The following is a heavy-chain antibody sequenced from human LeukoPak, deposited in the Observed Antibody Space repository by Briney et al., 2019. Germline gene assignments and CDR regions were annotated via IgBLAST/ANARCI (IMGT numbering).Heavy chain of an antibody. CDR1: GGSISGHY. CDR2: IYYTGNT. D-gene: IGHD6-13*01. Sequence: PSETLSLTCTVSGGSISGHYWSWIRQPPGKGLEWIGSIYYTGNTYYNPSLTSRVTISVDTSKNQFSLKLSSVTAADTAVYYCARRNPHATAGNFDYWGQGTLVTVSS. V-gene: IGHV4-59*08. CDR3: ARRNPHATAGNFDY. J-gene: IGHJ4*02.